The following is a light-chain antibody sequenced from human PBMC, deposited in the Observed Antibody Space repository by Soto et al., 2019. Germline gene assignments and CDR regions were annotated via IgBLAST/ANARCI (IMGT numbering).Light chain of an antibody. CDR2: DVS. J-gene: IGLJ1*01. CDR1: SSDVGGYDY. CDR3: SSYTDTTSLEV. V-gene: IGLV2-14*01. Sequence: QSVLTQPASVSGSPGQSITISCTGTSSDVGGYDYVSWYQQHPDKAPRVIIFDVSDRPSGISNRFSGSKSGNTASLTISGLQAEDEADYYCSSYTDTTSLEVFGTGTKLT.